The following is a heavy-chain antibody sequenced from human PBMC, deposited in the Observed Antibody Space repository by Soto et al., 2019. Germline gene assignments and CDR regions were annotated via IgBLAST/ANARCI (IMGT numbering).Heavy chain of an antibody. CDR3: ARKEAVAGIWYFDY. CDR2: ISSSSSYI. Sequence: EVQLVESGGGLVKPGGSLRLSFAASGFTFSSYSMNWVRQAPGKGLEWVSSISSSSSYIYYADSVKGRFTISRDNAKNSVYLQMNSLRAEDTAVYYCARKEAVAGIWYFDYWGQGTLVTVSS. D-gene: IGHD6-19*01. V-gene: IGHV3-21*01. J-gene: IGHJ4*02. CDR1: GFTFSSYS.